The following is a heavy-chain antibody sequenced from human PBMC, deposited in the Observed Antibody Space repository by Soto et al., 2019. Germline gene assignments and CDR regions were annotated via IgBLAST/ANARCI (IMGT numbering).Heavy chain of an antibody. CDR1: GFIFSNYV. Sequence: QVQLVESGGGVVQPGRSLRLSCAASGFIFSNYVMYWVRQAPGKGLEWVAFMSYDGTTKYYADSVKGRFTISRDNSKNTLYLQMNSLRPEDTGVYYCARAVLWSRYFDYWGQGTLVTVSS. D-gene: IGHD3-10*01. CDR2: MSYDGTTK. CDR3: ARAVLWSRYFDY. J-gene: IGHJ4*02. V-gene: IGHV3-30-3*01.